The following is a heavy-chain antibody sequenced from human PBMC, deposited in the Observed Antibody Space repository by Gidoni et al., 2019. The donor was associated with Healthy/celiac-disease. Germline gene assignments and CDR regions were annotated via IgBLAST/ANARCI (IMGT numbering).Heavy chain of an antibody. CDR2: INHSGST. CDR3: ARGLGVSVWGSYRRNWFDP. CDR1: GGSFSGYY. V-gene: IGHV4-34*01. Sequence: QVQLQQWGAGLLKPSETLSLTCAVYGGSFSGYYWSWIRQPPGKGLEWIGEINHSGSTNYNPSLKSRVTISVDTSKNQFSLKLSSVTAADTAVYYCARGLGVSVWGSYRRNWFDPWGQGTLVTVSS. D-gene: IGHD3-16*02. J-gene: IGHJ5*02.